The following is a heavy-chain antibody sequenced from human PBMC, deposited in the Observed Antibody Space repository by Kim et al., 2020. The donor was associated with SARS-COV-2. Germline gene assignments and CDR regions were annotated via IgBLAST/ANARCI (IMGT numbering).Heavy chain of an antibody. Sequence: GGSLRLSCAASGFTFSSYAMHWVRQAPGKGLEWVAVISYDGSNKYYADSVNGRFTISRDNSKNTLYLQMNSLRAEDTAVYYCARSLGSGWYYFDYWGQGTLVTASP. D-gene: IGHD6-19*01. J-gene: IGHJ4*02. CDR1: GFTFSSYA. CDR2: ISYDGSNK. V-gene: IGHV3-30-3*01. CDR3: ARSLGSGWYYFDY.